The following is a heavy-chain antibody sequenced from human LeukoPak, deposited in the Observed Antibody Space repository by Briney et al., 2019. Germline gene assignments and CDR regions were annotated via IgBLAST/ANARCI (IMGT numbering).Heavy chain of an antibody. CDR3: VRDLGVDTSMIFFDF. D-gene: IGHD3/OR15-3a*01. CDR2: ISAYNGNT. V-gene: IGHV1-18*01. J-gene: IGHJ4*02. CDR1: GYSFTSFG. Sequence: GASVNVSCKASGYSFTSFGISWVRQAPGQGLEWVGWISAYNGNTRSAQKFQGRVSMTTDTSTSTAYMELRSLRFDDTAVFYCVRDLGVDTSMIFFDFWGQGTLVTVSS.